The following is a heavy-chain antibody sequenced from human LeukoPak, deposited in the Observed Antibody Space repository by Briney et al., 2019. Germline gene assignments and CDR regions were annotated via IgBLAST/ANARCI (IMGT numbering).Heavy chain of an antibody. CDR1: GFTFSSYS. Sequence: GGSLRLSCAPSGFTFSSYSMDWVRQAPGKGLEWVSSISSSSSYIYYADSVKGRFTISRDNAKNSLYLQMNNLRAEDTAVYYCARSQSSVYDILTGYYIGYFDYWGQGTLVTVSS. J-gene: IGHJ4*02. CDR2: ISSSSSYI. D-gene: IGHD3-9*01. CDR3: ARSQSSVYDILTGYYIGYFDY. V-gene: IGHV3-21*01.